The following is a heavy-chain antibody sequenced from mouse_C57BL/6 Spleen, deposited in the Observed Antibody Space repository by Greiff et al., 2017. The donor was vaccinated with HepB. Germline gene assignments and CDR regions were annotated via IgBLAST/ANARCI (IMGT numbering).Heavy chain of an antibody. CDR2: IDPETGGT. CDR1: GYTFTDYE. CDR3: TRGGRSYAMDY. V-gene: IGHV1-15*01. J-gene: IGHJ4*01. Sequence: QVQLQQSGAELVRPGASVTLSCKASGYTFTDYEMHWVKQTPVHGLEWIGAIDPETGGTAYNQKFKGKAILTADKSSSTAYMERRSLTSEDSAVYYCTRGGRSYAMDYWGQGTSGTVSS.